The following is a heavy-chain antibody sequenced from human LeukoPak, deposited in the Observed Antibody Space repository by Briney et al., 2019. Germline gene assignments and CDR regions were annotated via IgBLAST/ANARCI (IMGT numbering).Heavy chain of an antibody. CDR1: GGSFSGYY. CDR3: ARVPGPNWFDP. Sequence: SETLSLTCAVYGGSFSGYYWSWIRQPPGEGLEWIGEINHSGNTNYNRSLKSRVTISVDTSRNHFSLKLRSVTAADTAVYYCARVPGPNWFDPWGQGTLVTVSS. J-gene: IGHJ5*02. V-gene: IGHV4-34*01. CDR2: INHSGNT.